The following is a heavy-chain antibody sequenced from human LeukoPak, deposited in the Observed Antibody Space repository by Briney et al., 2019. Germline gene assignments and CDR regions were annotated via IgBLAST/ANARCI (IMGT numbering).Heavy chain of an antibody. CDR2: ISFYGTNE. V-gene: IGHV3-30*18. CDR3: AKGRRGSSYVHYFDT. J-gene: IGHJ1*01. Sequence: GESLKISCTASGFNFSAYGMHWVRQAPGKGLDWVAVISFYGTNEYYADSVKGRFTISRDNSNNTLYLQMNSVRAEDTAVYYCAKGRRGSSYVHYFDTWGQGTLVTVSS. CDR1: GFNFSAYG. D-gene: IGHD3-22*01.